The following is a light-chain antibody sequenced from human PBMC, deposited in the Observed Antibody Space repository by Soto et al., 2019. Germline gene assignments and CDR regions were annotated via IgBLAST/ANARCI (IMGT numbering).Light chain of an antibody. CDR3: HQRQSWPRT. CDR2: GAS. V-gene: IGKV3-15*01. J-gene: IGKJ1*01. CDR1: QSVSRN. Sequence: EIVMTQSPASLSVSPGERATLSCRASQSVSRNLAWYQQKPGQAPRLLIYGASARATGIPARFSGSGSGTDFTLTISSLAPDDFAIYYCHQRQSWPRTFGQGTKVDI.